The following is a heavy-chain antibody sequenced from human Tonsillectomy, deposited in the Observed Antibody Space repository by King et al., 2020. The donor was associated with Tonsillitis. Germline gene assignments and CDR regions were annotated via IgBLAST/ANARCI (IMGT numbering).Heavy chain of an antibody. CDR1: GFTFSNYA. CDR3: AKGGEAVAVWFDP. V-gene: IGHV3-23*01. Sequence: VQLLESGGGLVQPGGSLRLSCAASGFTFSNYAMSWVRQAPGKGLEWVSTISGSGSKTYYADSVKGRFTISRDNSKNTQYLQMNSLRAEDTAVYYCAKGGEAVAVWFDPWGQGTLVTVSS. D-gene: IGHD6-19*01. J-gene: IGHJ5*02. CDR2: ISGSGSKT.